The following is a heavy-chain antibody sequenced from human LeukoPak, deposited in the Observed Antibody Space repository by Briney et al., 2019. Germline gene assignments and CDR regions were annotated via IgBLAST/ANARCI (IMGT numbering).Heavy chain of an antibody. V-gene: IGHV3-21*01. CDR1: EFTFSSYN. Sequence: GGSLRLSCAASEFTFSSYNMNWVRQAPGKGLEWVSSISSFSSYIYYADSVKGRFTISRDNAKNSLYLQMSSLRAEDTAVYYCARRSIAVAGPFDYWGQGTLVTVSS. CDR2: ISSFSSYI. J-gene: IGHJ4*02. D-gene: IGHD6-19*01. CDR3: ARRSIAVAGPFDY.